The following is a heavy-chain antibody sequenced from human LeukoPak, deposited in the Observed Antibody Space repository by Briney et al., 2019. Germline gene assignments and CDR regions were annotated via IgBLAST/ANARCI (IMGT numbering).Heavy chain of an antibody. CDR1: GYTFTSYG. V-gene: IGHV1-2*02. CDR3: ARTSRAVGFGDFDWFDP. D-gene: IGHD3-10*01. CDR2: VNPNNGGT. J-gene: IGHJ5*02. Sequence: ASVKVSCKASGYTFTSYGISWVRQAPGQGLEWMGWVNPNNGGTDSAQKFRGRVTMTRDTSIRTVYMELSRLRSDDTAVYYCARTSRAVGFGDFDWFDPWGQGTLVTVSS.